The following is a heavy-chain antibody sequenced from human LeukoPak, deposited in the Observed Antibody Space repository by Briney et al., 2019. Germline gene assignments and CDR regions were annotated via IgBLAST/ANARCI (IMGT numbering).Heavy chain of an antibody. CDR3: ARAGTGYSYGGGRYYYYYYYMDV. V-gene: IGHV1-8*03. J-gene: IGHJ6*03. Sequence: ASVKVSCKASGYTFTSYDINWVRQATGQGLEWMGWMNPNSGNTGYAQKFQGRVTTTRNTSISTAYMELSSLRSEDTAVYYCARAGTGYSYGGGRYYYYYYYMDVWGKGTTVTVSS. D-gene: IGHD5-18*01. CDR1: GYTFTSYD. CDR2: MNPNSGNT.